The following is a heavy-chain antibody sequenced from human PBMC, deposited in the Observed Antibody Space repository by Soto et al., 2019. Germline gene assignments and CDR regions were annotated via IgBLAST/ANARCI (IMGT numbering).Heavy chain of an antibody. J-gene: IGHJ4*02. Sequence: QVQLQQWGAGLLKPSETLSLTCAVYGGSFSGYYWSWIRQPPGKGLEWIGEINHSGSTNYNPSLKSRVTISVDTSKNQFSLKLSSVTAADTAVYYCARQLAVAGGRGLDYWGQGTLVTVSS. CDR1: GGSFSGYY. V-gene: IGHV4-34*01. CDR2: INHSGST. D-gene: IGHD6-19*01. CDR3: ARQLAVAGGRGLDY.